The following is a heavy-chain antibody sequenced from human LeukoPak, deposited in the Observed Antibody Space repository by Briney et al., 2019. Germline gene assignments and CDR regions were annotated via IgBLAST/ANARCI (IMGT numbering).Heavy chain of an antibody. J-gene: IGHJ5*02. CDR3: AREVPDGDYVSRWFDP. Sequence: ASVKVSCKASGGTFSSYAISWVRQAPGQGLEWMGGIIPLFGTANYAQKFQGRVTITADKSTSTAYMELRSLRSDDTAVYYCAREVPDGDYVSRWFDPWGQGTLVTVSS. CDR2: IIPLFGTA. V-gene: IGHV1-69*06. CDR1: GGTFSSYA. D-gene: IGHD4-17*01.